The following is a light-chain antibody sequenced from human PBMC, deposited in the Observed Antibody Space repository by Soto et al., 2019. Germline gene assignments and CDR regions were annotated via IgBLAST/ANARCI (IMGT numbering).Light chain of an antibody. CDR3: QQRHRCSCT. CDR2: ATS. CDR1: QPITKY. V-gene: IGKV1-39*01. J-gene: IGKJ1*01. Sequence: DIQMAQSPSSLSASVGDRVTITCRASQPITKYLNWYRHKPRQAPKLLIHATSILESGVSSRFSGSGSGTDFSPAVSTLQPDDCAPFSYQQRHRCSCTSGEGTRVDI.